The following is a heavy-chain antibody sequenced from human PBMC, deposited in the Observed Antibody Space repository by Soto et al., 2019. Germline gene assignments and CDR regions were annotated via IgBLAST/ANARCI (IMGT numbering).Heavy chain of an antibody. D-gene: IGHD3-10*01. CDR3: ARDPYYYGSGSYDAFDI. Sequence: PVGSLRLSCAASVCTFSSYAMHCVRHSPGKWLEWVAVISYDGSNKYYADSVKGRFTISRDNSKNTLYLQMNSLRAEDTAVYYCARDPYYYGSGSYDAFDILGQGTIVTVSS. CDR2: ISYDGSNK. J-gene: IGHJ3*02. CDR1: VCTFSSYA. V-gene: IGHV3-30-3*01.